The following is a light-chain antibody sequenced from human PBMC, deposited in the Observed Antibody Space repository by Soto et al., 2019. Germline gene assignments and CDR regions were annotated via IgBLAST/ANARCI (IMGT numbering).Light chain of an antibody. CDR2: GAS. CDR3: QQYHSWPPIT. Sequence: EIVMTQSPATLSVSPWERVTLSCRASQSVSDKLAWFQQTPGQAPRLLMYGASTRATGVPPRFSGSGSGTEFTLTISSLQSEDFAIYFCQQYHSWPPITFGQGTRLEIK. J-gene: IGKJ5*01. V-gene: IGKV3-15*01. CDR1: QSVSDK.